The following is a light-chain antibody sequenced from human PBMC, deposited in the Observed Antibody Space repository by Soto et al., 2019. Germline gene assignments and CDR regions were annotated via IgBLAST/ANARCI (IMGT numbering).Light chain of an antibody. CDR3: QQRSNWPPLT. J-gene: IGKJ4*01. CDR2: DAS. CDR1: QSVSSSY. V-gene: IGKV3D-20*02. Sequence: EIVLTQSPGILSLSPGERATLSCRASQSVSSSYLAWYQQKPGQAPRLLIYDASNRATGIPARFSGSGSGTDFTLTISSLEPEDFAVYYCQQRSNWPPLTFGGGTKVDIK.